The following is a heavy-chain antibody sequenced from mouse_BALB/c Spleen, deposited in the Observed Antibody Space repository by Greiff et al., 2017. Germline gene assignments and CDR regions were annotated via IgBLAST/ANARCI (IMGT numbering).Heavy chain of an antibody. CDR2: ISSGGST. V-gene: IGHV5-6-5*01. Sequence: EVKLVESGGGLVKPGGSLKLSCAASGFTFSSYAMSWVRQTPEKRLEWVASISSGGSTYYPDSVKGRFTISRDNARNILYLQMSSLRSEDTAMYYCARRITTATGCAYWGQGTLVTVSA. CDR3: ARRITTATGCAY. D-gene: IGHD1-2*01. J-gene: IGHJ3*01. CDR1: GFTFSSYA.